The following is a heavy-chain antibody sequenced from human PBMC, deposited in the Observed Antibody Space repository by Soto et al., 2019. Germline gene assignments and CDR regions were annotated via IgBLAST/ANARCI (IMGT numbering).Heavy chain of an antibody. V-gene: IGHV4-4*07. CDR2: ISTSGNT. J-gene: IGHJ5*02. Sequence: SETLSLTCTVSGGSISNNFWSWIRQPAGKRLEWIGRISTSGNTNYNPSLKSRVTMSVDMSKNQFSLKLSSVTAADTAVYYCARDSINMVRGVFIGVDWFDPWGQGTLVTVSS. D-gene: IGHD3-10*01. CDR1: GGSISNNF. CDR3: ARDSINMVRGVFIGVDWFDP.